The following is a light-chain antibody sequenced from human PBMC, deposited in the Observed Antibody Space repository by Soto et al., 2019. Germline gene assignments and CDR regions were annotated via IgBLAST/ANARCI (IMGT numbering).Light chain of an antibody. CDR3: AAWDDSLNGPWV. CDR2: SNN. V-gene: IGLV1-44*01. CDR1: SSNIGSNT. J-gene: IGLJ3*02. Sequence: QSVLTQPPSASGTPGQRVTISCSGSSSNIGSNTVNLYQQLPGTAPKLLIYSNNQRPSGVPDRFSGSKSGTSASLAISGLQSEDEADYHCAAWDDSLNGPWVFGGGTKLTVL.